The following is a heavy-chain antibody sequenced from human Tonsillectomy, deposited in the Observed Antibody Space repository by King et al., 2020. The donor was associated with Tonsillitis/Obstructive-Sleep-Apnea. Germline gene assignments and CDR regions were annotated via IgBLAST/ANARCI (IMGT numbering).Heavy chain of an antibody. J-gene: IGHJ4*02. V-gene: IGHV3-74*01. CDR3: ARAFAVSGTGGYY. D-gene: IGHD6-19*01. CDR2: INSDGNST. Sequence: VQLVESGGGLVQPGGSLRLSCAASGFTFSSYWMHWVRQVPGKGLVWVSRINSDGNSTSYADSVKGRFTISRDNAKNTLYLQINSLRAEDTAVYYCARAFAVSGTGGYYWGQGTLVTVSS. CDR1: GFTFSSYW.